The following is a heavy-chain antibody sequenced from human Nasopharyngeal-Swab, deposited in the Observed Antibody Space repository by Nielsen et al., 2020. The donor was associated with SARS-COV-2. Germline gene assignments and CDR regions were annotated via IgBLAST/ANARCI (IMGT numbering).Heavy chain of an antibody. J-gene: IGHJ3*02. CDR3: VKDLRGNYAFDI. V-gene: IGHV3-64D*06. D-gene: IGHD1-7*01. Sequence: VRQAPGKGLEYVSTTNDYEDRLYYADSVKGRFTISRDNSKNTLYLQMSSLRAEDTAVYWCVKDLRGNYAFDIWGQGTMVTVSS. CDR2: TNDYEDRL.